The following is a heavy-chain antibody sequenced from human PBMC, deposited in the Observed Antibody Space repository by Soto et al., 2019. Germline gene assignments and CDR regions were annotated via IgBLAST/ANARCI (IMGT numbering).Heavy chain of an antibody. CDR1: GGSSSRFY. V-gene: IGHV4-59*01. CDR2: IYYSGST. J-gene: IGHJ4*02. CDR3: ARDLLGGDYFDY. D-gene: IGHD4-17*01. Sequence: SETLSLTCSVSGGSSSRFYWSWIRQPPGKGLEWIGYIYYSGSTNYNPSLKSRVTISVDTSKNRFSLKLSSVTAADTAVYYCARDLLGGDYFDYWGQGTLVTVSS.